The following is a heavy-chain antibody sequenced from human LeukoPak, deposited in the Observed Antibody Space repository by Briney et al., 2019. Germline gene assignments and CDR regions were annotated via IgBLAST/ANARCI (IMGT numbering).Heavy chain of an antibody. CDR2: IYYSGTT. V-gene: IGHV4-39*01. D-gene: IGHD3-10*01. CDR3: ARQRARRSWAFDI. CDR1: GDSISSGDYY. J-gene: IGHJ3*02. Sequence: MPSETLSLTCTFSGDSISSGDYYWGWIRQPPGMGLEWIASIYYSGTTCYTPSLKSRVTISVDTSKNQYSLKLSSLTAADTAVYYCARQRARRSWAFDIWGQGTMVTVSS.